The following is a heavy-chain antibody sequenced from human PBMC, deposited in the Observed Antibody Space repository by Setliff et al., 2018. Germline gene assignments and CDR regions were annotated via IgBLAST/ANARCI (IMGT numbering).Heavy chain of an antibody. CDR3: ARSLGSGNSHKYYMDV. D-gene: IGHD3-10*01. CDR1: GESFSDSY. CDR2: IYHSGIT. J-gene: IGHJ6*03. Sequence: SETLSLTCAVYGESFSDSYWSWVRQPPGKGLEWIGDIYHSGITNYNPSLKSRVTMSVDTSKNQFSLKLTSVTAADTAVYFCARSLGSGNSHKYYMDVWGKGTAVTVSS. V-gene: IGHV4-34*10.